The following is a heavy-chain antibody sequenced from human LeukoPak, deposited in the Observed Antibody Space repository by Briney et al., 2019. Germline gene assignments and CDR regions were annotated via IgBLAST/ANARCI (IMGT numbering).Heavy chain of an antibody. Sequence: GGSLRLSCAASGFTFSSYSMNWVRQAPGEGLEWVSSISSSSSYIYYADSVKGRFTISRDNAKNSLYLQMNSLRAEDTAVYYCARDGYYYGSGSYLFDYWGQGTLVTVSS. CDR2: ISSSSSYI. D-gene: IGHD3-10*01. CDR3: ARDGYYYGSGSYLFDY. V-gene: IGHV3-21*01. J-gene: IGHJ4*02. CDR1: GFTFSSYS.